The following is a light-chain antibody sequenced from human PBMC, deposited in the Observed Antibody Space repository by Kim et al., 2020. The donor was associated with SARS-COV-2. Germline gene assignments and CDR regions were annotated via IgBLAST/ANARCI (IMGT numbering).Light chain of an antibody. J-gene: IGLJ3*02. CDR2: ENS. Sequence: SESPGPKASIPCSGDKLGDKYVCWYQQKAGQSPLLVMYENSKRPSGIPEGFSGSKSGNTATLTISGAQAVIEADYYCQAWDSTTAVFGGGTQLTVL. V-gene: IGLV3-1*01. CDR3: QAWDSTTAV. CDR1: KLGDKY.